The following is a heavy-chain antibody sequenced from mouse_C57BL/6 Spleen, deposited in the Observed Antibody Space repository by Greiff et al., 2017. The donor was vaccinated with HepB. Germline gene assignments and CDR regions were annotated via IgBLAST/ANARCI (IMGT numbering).Heavy chain of an antibody. D-gene: IGHD2-3*01. CDR3: ARHEGEGDGYYAWFAY. CDR2: FYPGSGSI. V-gene: IGHV1-62-2*01. J-gene: IGHJ3*01. CDR1: GYTFTEYT. Sequence: QVQLKQSGAELVKPGASVKLSCKASGYTFTEYTIHWVKQRSGQGLEWIGWFYPGSGSIKYNEKFKDKATLTADKSSSTVYMELSRLTSEDSAVYFCARHEGEGDGYYAWFAYWGQGTLVTVSA.